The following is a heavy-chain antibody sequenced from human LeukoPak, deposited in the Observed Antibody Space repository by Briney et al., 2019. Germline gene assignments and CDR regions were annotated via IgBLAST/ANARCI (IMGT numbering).Heavy chain of an antibody. D-gene: IGHD3-10*01. V-gene: IGHV3-20*04. CDR1: GFTFDDYG. CDR3: ARVGTEVRGVIIIYYYYYMDV. J-gene: IGHJ6*03. Sequence: GGSLRLSCAASGFTFDDYGMSWVRQAPGKGLEWVSGINWNGGSTGYADSVKGRFTISRDNAKNSLYLQMNSLRAEDTALSYCARVGTEVRGVIIIYYYYYMDVWGKGTTVTVSS. CDR2: INWNGGST.